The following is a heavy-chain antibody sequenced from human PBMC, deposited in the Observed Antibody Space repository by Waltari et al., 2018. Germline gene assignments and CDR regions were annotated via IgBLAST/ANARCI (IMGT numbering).Heavy chain of an antibody. CDR2: INSDGSDT. Sequence: EEQLVESGGGLIQPGESLRVSCAVSGFTFSRYWMNWVRQAPGKGLVWVARINSDGSDTSYADSVKGRFTISRDNAKNTVYLQMKSLRAEDTAMYYCARVARKTYSSPVPGRDYYYGMDVWGLGTTVTVSS. CDR3: ARVARKTYSSPVPGRDYYYGMDV. J-gene: IGHJ6*02. D-gene: IGHD6-13*01. CDR1: GFTFSRYW. V-gene: IGHV3-74*01.